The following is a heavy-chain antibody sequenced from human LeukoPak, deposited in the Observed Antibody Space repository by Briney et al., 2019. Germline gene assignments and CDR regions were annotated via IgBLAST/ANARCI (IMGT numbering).Heavy chain of an antibody. CDR1: GFTVSSND. D-gene: IGHD3-22*01. CDR3: AWNYDSSGYHDY. V-gene: IGHV3-66*01. J-gene: IGHJ4*02. CDR2: IYSGGST. Sequence: PGGSLRLSCAASGFTVSSNDMSWVRQAPGKGLEWVSIIYSGGSTYYADSVKGRFTISRDNSKNSLYLQMNSLRAEDTAMYYCAWNYDSSGYHDYWGQGTLVTVSS.